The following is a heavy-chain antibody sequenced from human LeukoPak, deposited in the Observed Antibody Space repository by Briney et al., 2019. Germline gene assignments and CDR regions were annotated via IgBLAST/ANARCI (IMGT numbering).Heavy chain of an antibody. J-gene: IGHJ6*03. D-gene: IGHD3-10*01. CDR1: GYTFTSYG. CDR2: ISAYNGNT. V-gene: IGHV1-18*01. Sequence: GASVKVSCKASGYTFTSYGISWVRQAPGQGLEWMGWISAYNGNTNYAQKLQGRVTMTTDTSTSTAYMELRSLRSDDTAVYYCAREAITMVRGVIITPSLDYYYYYMDVWGKGTTVTVSS. CDR3: AREAITMVRGVIITPSLDYYYYYMDV.